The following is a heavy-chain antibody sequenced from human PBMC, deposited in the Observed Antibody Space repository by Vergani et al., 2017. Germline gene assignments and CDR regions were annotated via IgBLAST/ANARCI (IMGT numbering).Heavy chain of an antibody. V-gene: IGHV4-59*12. CDR1: GGSISSYY. CDR3: ARERLGWYFDL. CDR2: IYYSGST. Sequence: QVQLQESGPGLVKPSETLSLTCTVSGGSISSYYWSWIRQPPGKGLEWIGYIYYSGSTNYNPSLKSRVTISMDTSQNQLTLKRSSVTAADTAVYYCARERLGWYFDLWGQGTLVTVSS. J-gene: IGHJ2*01. D-gene: IGHD6-19*01.